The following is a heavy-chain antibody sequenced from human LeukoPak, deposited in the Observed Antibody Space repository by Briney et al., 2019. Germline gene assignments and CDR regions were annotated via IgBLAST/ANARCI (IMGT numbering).Heavy chain of an antibody. CDR3: VRGSEPDRGLDY. D-gene: IGHD1-14*01. V-gene: IGHV3-30-3*01. CDR2: ISYDGSNK. CDR1: GFTFSSYA. J-gene: IGHJ4*02. Sequence: GGSLRLSCAASGFTFSSYAMHWVRQAPGKGLEWVAVISYDGSNKYYADSVKGRFTVSRDNAKNTLYLQMNSLRVEDTAIYYCVRGSEPDRGLDYWGQGTPVTVSS.